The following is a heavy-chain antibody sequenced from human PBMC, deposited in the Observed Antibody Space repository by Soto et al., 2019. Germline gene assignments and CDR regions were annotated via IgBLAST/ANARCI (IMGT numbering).Heavy chain of an antibody. J-gene: IGHJ4*02. Sequence: XTLSLPCSVSGGSLSGSYWSWIRQSPGKGLEWLGYVYYTGSTNYSPSLRSRVSISVDTSKNEFSLRLSSVTAADTDVYSCARSVAVPGAHIDYWGQGTQVTVSS. D-gene: IGHD6-19*01. V-gene: IGHV4-59*01. CDR3: ARSVAVPGAHIDY. CDR2: VYYTGST. CDR1: GGSLSGSY.